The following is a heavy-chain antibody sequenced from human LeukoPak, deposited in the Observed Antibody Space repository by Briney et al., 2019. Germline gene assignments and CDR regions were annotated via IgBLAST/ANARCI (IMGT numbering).Heavy chain of an antibody. Sequence: PPETLSLTCAVSGGSFSGYYRSAVPQTPRRGLEWIGEINHSGSTNYNPSLKSRVTISVDTSKNQFSLKLSSVTAADTAVYYCARGYYYDSSGYDAFDIWGQGTMVTVSS. CDR3: ARGYYYDSSGYDAFDI. CDR1: GGSFSGYY. CDR2: INHSGST. V-gene: IGHV4-34*01. D-gene: IGHD3-22*01. J-gene: IGHJ3*02.